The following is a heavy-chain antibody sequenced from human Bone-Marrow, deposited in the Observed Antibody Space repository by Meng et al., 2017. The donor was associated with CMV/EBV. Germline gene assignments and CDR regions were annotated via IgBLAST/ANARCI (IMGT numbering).Heavy chain of an antibody. J-gene: IGHJ4*02. CDR3: ARVRLKPTAFFDY. CDR1: GFTVSNNY. D-gene: IGHD5-18*01. V-gene: IGHV3-21*01. CDR2: ISSSSSYI. Sequence: GESLKISCAASGFTVSNNYMHWVRQAPGKGLEWVSSISSSSSYIYYADSVKGRFTISRDNAKNSLYLQMNSLRAEDTAVYYCARVRLKPTAFFDYWGQGTRVTGSS.